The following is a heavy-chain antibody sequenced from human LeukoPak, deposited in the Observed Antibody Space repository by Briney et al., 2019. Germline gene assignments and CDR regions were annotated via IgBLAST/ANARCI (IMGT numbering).Heavy chain of an antibody. Sequence: HPGGSPRLSCAASGFTFSSYAMSWVRQAPGKGLEWVSAISGSGGSTYYADSVKGRFTISRDNSKNTLYLQMNSLRAEDTAVYYCAKDPPSWYSSSWYGFDPRGQGTLVTVSS. CDR2: ISGSGGST. V-gene: IGHV3-23*01. J-gene: IGHJ5*02. CDR1: GFTFSSYA. CDR3: AKDPPSWYSSSWYGFDP. D-gene: IGHD6-13*01.